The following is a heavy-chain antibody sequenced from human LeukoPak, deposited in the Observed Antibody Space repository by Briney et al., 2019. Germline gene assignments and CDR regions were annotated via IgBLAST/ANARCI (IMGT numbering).Heavy chain of an antibody. J-gene: IGHJ4*02. CDR2: IYYSGST. D-gene: IGHD6-13*01. Sequence: SQTLSLTCTVSGGSISSYYWSWIRQPPGKGLEWIGYIYYSGSTNYNPSLKSRVTISVDTSKNQFSLKLSSVTAADTAVYYCASFSIAAAVYFDYWGQGTLVTVSS. V-gene: IGHV4-59*01. CDR3: ASFSIAAAVYFDY. CDR1: GGSISSYY.